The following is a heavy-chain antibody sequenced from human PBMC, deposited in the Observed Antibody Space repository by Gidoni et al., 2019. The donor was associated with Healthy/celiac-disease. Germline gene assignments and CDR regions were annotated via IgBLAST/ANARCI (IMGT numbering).Heavy chain of an antibody. J-gene: IGHJ1*01. CDR3: ARGPPPYSSSWYAYFQH. CDR1: GGSFSGYY. CDR2: INHSGST. V-gene: IGHV4-34*01. Sequence: QVQLQQWGAGLLKPSETLSLTCAVYGGSFSGYYWSWLRQPPGKGLEWIGEINHSGSTNYNPSLKSRVTISVDTSKNQFSLKLSSVTAADTAVYYCARGPPPYSSSWYAYFQHWGQGTLVTVSS. D-gene: IGHD6-13*01.